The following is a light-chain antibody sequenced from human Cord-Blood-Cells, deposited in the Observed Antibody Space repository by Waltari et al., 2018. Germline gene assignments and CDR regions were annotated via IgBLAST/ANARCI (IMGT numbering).Light chain of an antibody. CDR3: QTWGTGIPHWV. CDR2: LNSDGGN. Sequence: QLVLTQSPSASASLGASVKLTCTLSSGHSSYAIAWHQQQPEKGPRYLMKLNSDGGNSKGDGIPDRFSGSSSGAERYLTISSLQSEDAADCYCQTWGTGIPHWVFGGGTKLTVL. CDR1: SGHSSYA. J-gene: IGLJ3*02. V-gene: IGLV4-69*01.